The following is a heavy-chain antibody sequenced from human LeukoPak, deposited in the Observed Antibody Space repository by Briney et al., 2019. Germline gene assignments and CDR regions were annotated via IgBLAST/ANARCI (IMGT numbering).Heavy chain of an antibody. J-gene: IGHJ4*02. CDR3: ARDLYGGTSATFDY. D-gene: IGHD4-23*01. CDR2: IIPIFGTA. CDR1: GGTFSNYA. Sequence: SVKVSCKASGGTFSNYAISWVRQAPGQGLEWMGGIIPIFGTANYAQKFRGRVTITADKSTRTAYMELSRLRSDNTAVYYCARDLYGGTSATFDYWGQGTLVTVSS. V-gene: IGHV1-69*06.